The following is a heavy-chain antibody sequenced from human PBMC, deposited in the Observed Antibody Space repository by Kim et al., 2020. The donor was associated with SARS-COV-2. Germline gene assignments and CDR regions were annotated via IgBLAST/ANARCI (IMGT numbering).Heavy chain of an antibody. D-gene: IGHD6-19*01. Sequence: SETLSLTCTVSGGSISSSSYYWDWIRQPPGKGLEWIGSIYYSGNTYYNPSLKSRVTISVDTSRNQFSLKLRSVTAADTAVYYCARPKGAVPAWGQGTLVTVSS. J-gene: IGHJ5*02. CDR1: GGSISSSSYY. CDR3: ARPKGAVPA. V-gene: IGHV4-39*01. CDR2: IYYSGNT.